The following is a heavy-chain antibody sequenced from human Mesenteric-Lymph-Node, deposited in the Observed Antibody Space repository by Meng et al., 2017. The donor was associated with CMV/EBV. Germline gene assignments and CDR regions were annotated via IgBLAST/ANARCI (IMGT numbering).Heavy chain of an antibody. CDR2: FYYSGDI. CDR1: GGSVTSYH. CDR3: AKMGNWHFEYGMDV. D-gene: IGHD1-7*01. J-gene: IGHJ6*02. V-gene: IGHV4-59*02. Sequence: SETLSLTCTVSGGSVTSYHWSWIRQPPGKGLEWIGYFYYSGDINYNPSLKSRVTISVDRSKNQFSLKMRSVTTADTAVYYCAKMGNWHFEYGMDVWGQGTTVTVSS.